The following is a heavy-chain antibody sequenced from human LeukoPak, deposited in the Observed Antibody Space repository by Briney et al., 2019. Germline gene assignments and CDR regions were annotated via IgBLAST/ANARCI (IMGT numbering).Heavy chain of an antibody. V-gene: IGHV3-7*02. CDR2: IKSDGSEK. D-gene: IGHD4-11*01. CDR1: GFTFSGYW. J-gene: IGHJ3*02. Sequence: GGSLRLSCTASGFTFSGYWMSWVRQAPGKGLEWVAHIKSDGSEKYYVDSVKGRFTISRDNAKNSLYLPMNSLRAEDTAVYYCASNSRYSFDIWGQGTMVTVSS. CDR3: ASNSRYSFDI.